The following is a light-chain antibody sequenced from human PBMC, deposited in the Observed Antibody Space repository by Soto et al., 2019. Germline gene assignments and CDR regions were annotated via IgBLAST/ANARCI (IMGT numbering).Light chain of an antibody. CDR1: SSNIGSNT. CDR2: SQN. V-gene: IGLV1-44*01. J-gene: IGLJ1*01. Sequence: QTVLTQPPSASGTPGQRVTISRSGSSSNIGSNTVNRYQQLPETAPKLLIYSQNQRPSAAPDRFSGSKSGTSASLAISGLQSEDEADYYCAAWDDSLNGYVFGTGPKLTVL. CDR3: AAWDDSLNGYV.